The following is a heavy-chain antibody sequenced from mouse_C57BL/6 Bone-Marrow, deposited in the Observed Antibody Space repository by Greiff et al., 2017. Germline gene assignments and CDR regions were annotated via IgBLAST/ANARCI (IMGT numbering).Heavy chain of an antibody. CDR3: ASGSSTVVAWDFDV. J-gene: IGHJ1*03. CDR1: GFTFSSYA. D-gene: IGHD1-1*01. Sequence: EVQLQESGGGLVKPGGSLKLSCAASGFTFSSYAMSWVRQTPEKRLEWVATISDGGSYTYYPDNVKGRFTISRDNAKNNLYLQMSHLKSEDTAMYYCASGSSTVVAWDFDVWGTGTTVTVSS. V-gene: IGHV5-4*01. CDR2: ISDGGSYT.